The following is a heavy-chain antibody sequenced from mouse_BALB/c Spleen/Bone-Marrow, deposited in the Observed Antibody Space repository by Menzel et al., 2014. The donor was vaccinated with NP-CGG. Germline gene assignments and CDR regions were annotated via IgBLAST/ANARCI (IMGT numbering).Heavy chain of an antibody. CDR2: SRNKANDYTT. J-gene: IGHJ1*01. V-gene: IGHV7-1*02. CDR1: GLTFSDFY. Sequence: EVQLVESGGGLVQPGGSLRLSCATSGLTFSDFYMEWVRQPPGKRLEWIAASRNKANDYTTEYSASVKGRFNVSRDTSQSILYLQMNALRAEDTAIDYCARYAYPGYFDVWGAGTTVTVSS. D-gene: IGHD5-1*01. CDR3: ARYAYPGYFDV.